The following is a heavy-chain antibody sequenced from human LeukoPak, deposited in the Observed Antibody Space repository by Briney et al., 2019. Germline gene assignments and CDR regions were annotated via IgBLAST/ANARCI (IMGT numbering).Heavy chain of an antibody. D-gene: IGHD2-21*02. J-gene: IGHJ4*02. V-gene: IGHV3-21*06. CDR2: ISGSGSYI. CDR1: RFTFSSSG. CDR3: ARSQGTLTSPFDY. Sequence: GGSLRLSCAASRFTFSSSGMNWVRQAPGKGLVWVSYISGSGSYIYYADSMKGRFTVSRDNTNNSLYLQMNSLRAEDTAVYYCARSQGTLTSPFDYWGQGTLVTVSS.